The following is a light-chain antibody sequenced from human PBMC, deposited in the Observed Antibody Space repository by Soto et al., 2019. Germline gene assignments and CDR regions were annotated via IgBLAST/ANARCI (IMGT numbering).Light chain of an antibody. CDR2: GAS. CDR3: HQYDIAPQT. J-gene: IGKJ2*01. CDR1: QTLRRTY. V-gene: IGKV3-20*01. Sequence: ELVLMQSPGILSLSPGERVTLSCKASQTLRRTYIAWYQQKLGQAPRDVIYGASNRATGIPDRFSGSGSGTEFSLTISRLEPEDFAVYYCHQYDIAPQTFGRGTKVDI.